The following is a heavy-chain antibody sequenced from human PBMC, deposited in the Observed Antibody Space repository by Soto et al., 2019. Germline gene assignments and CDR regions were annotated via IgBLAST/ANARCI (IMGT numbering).Heavy chain of an antibody. CDR2: IYWDDDK. CDR1: GFSLSTTGVG. D-gene: IGHD3-10*01. V-gene: IGHV2-5*02. J-gene: IGHJ4*02. CDR3: AHRSLSITVVRGHYPDYFDH. Sequence: SGPTLVNPTQTLTLTCTFSGFSLSTTGVGVGWIRQPPGKALEWLALIYWDDDKRYSPSLKSRLTITKDTSKNQVVLTMTNMDPMDTATYYCAHRSLSITVVRGHYPDYFDHWGQGTLVTVSS.